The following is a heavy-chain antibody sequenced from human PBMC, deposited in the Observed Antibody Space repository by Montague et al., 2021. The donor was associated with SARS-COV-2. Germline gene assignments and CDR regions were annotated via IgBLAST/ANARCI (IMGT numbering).Heavy chain of an antibody. D-gene: IGHD1-26*01. V-gene: IGHV4-59*08. CDR3: ARHGLEGANTYYFGLDV. Sequence: SETLSLTCTVSVGSISSYYWSWIRQPPGRALVWVGYLYYSGSSNYNPSLKSRVTISVDTSKNQFSLNLSSVTAADTAIYYCARHGLEGANTYYFGLDVWGQGTAVTVSS. J-gene: IGHJ6*02. CDR2: LYYSGSS. CDR1: VGSISSYY.